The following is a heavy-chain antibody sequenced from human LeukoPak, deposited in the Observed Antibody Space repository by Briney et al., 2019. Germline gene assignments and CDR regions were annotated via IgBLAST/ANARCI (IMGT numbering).Heavy chain of an antibody. CDR3: ARCTIGDGSGWCTWFAP. CDR1: GFTFSSSS. D-gene: IGHD6-19*01. CDR2: ITDAVGST. J-gene: IGHJ5*02. V-gene: IGHV3-23*01. Sequence: GGSLRLSCAASGFTFSSSSISWVRQAPGKGLEWVSAITDAVGSTHYADSVKGRFTISSDNSKNTVYLQMNSLRPEDMAVYYCARCTIGDGSGWCTWFAPWGQGTLVTVSS.